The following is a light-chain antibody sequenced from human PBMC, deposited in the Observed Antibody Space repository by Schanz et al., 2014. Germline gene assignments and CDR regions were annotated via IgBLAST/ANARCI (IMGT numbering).Light chain of an antibody. CDR1: SGDVGEYNY. J-gene: IGLJ1*01. CDR3: CSYAGSYTYV. V-gene: IGLV2-11*01. CDR2: DVS. Sequence: QSALTQPRSMSGSPGQSVTISCTGTSGDVGEYNYVSWFQQYPGKAPKLMIYDVSTRPLGVPDRFSGSKSGITASLTISGLQAEDEADYHCCSYAGSYTYVFATGTKLTVL.